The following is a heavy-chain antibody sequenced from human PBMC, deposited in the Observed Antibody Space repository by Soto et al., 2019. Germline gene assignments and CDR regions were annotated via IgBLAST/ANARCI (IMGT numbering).Heavy chain of an antibody. CDR3: ARVIFQGRIAAAGTLGY. CDR1: GGTFSSYA. Sequence: QVQLVQSGAEVKKPGSSVKVSCKASGGTFSSYAISWVRQAPGQGLEWMGGIIPICGTANYAQKFQGRVTITADESTSTAYMELSSLRSEDTAVYYCARVIFQGRIAAAGTLGYWGQGTLVTVSS. CDR2: IIPICGTA. D-gene: IGHD6-13*01. J-gene: IGHJ4*02. V-gene: IGHV1-69*12.